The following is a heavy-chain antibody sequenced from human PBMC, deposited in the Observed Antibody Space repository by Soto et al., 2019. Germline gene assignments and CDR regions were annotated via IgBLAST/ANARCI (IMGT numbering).Heavy chain of an antibody. V-gene: IGHV3-74*01. Sequence: GGSLRLSCAASGFTFSSYWMHWVRQAPGKGLVWVSRINSDGSSTSYADSVKGRFTISRDNAKNTLYLQMNSLRAEDTAVYYCAREIAVAGFNWFDPWGQGTLVTVSS. CDR1: GFTFSSYW. CDR2: INSDGSST. CDR3: AREIAVAGFNWFDP. J-gene: IGHJ5*02. D-gene: IGHD6-19*01.